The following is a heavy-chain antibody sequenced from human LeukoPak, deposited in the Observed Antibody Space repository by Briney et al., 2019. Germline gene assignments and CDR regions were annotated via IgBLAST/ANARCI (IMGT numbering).Heavy chain of an antibody. J-gene: IGHJ6*02. CDR3: AKDLDSSSWYSPYYYYYGMDV. V-gene: IGHV3-23*01. D-gene: IGHD6-13*01. CDR2: IGGSGGST. Sequence: GGSLRLSCAASGFTFSSYAMSWVRQAPGKGLEWVSAIGGSGGSTYYADSVKGRFTISSDNSKNTLYLQMNSLRAEDTAVYYCAKDLDSSSWYSPYYYYYGMDVWGQGTTVTVSS. CDR1: GFTFSSYA.